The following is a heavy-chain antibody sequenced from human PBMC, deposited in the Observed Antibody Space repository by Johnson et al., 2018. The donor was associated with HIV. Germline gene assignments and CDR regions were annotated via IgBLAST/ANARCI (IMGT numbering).Heavy chain of an antibody. CDR2: IGTAGDT. V-gene: IGHV3-13*01. D-gene: IGHD1-14*01. Sequence: QLVESGGGLVQPGGSLRLSCAASGFTFSSYDMHWVRQATGKGLEWVSAIGTAGDTYYPGSVKGRFTISRDNSRNTLYLQMNSLRAEDTTVYFCAIMSAPEDADAFDFWGQGTMVTVSS. CDR1: GFTFSSYD. J-gene: IGHJ3*01. CDR3: AIMSAPEDADAFDF.